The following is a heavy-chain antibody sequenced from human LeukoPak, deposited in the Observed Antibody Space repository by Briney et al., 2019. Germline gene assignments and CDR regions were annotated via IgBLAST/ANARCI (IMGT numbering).Heavy chain of an antibody. J-gene: IGHJ4*02. CDR3: AKAVGYDSSGYYYLIDY. V-gene: IGHV3-30*02. CDR2: IRYDGSNK. Sequence: PGGSLRLSCAASGFTFSSYGMHWVRQAPGKGLEWVAFIRYDGSNKYYADSVKGRFTISRDNSKNTLYLQMNSLRAEDTAVYYWAKAVGYDSSGYYYLIDYWGQGTLVTVSS. D-gene: IGHD3-22*01. CDR1: GFTFSSYG.